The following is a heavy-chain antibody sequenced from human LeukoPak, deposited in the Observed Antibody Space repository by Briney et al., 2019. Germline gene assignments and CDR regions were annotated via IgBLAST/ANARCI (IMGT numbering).Heavy chain of an antibody. Sequence: ASVKVSCKASGYTFTHFGMGRGRQAPGQGLEWMGWISAYNGNTNYAQKFQGRVTMTTDTSTRTAYMELRSLRCDDTVVYYCARGPWYIRDYWGQGSLVTVSS. V-gene: IGHV1-18*01. CDR2: ISAYNGNT. J-gene: IGHJ4*02. CDR3: ARGPWYIRDY. CDR1: GYTFTHFG. D-gene: IGHD1-1*01.